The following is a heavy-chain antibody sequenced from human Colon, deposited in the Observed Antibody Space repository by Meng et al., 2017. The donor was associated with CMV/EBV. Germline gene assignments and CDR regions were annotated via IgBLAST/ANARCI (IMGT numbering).Heavy chain of an antibody. CDR1: GVAMSLYY. CDR3: ARQRRRINLLKGKEADFHGDMDV. J-gene: IGHJ6*02. D-gene: IGHD3-10*01. CDR2: IYESGTT. Sequence: SETLSLTCSVSGVAMSLYYWSWIRQAPGKGLEWIGHIYESGTTKYNPSLESRVTISADTSKNEFSLKLRSVTAADTAVYYCARQRRRINLLKGKEADFHGDMDVWGQGTTVTVSS. V-gene: IGHV4-59*08.